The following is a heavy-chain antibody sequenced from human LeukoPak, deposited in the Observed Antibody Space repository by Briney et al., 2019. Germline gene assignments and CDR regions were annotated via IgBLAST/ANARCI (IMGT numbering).Heavy chain of an antibody. V-gene: IGHV3-23*01. Sequence: GGSLRLSCAASGFTFSSYAMGWVRQAPGKGLEWVSAISGSGGSTYYADSVKGRFTISRDNSKNTLYLQMNSLRAEDTAVYYCAKSSGSHQASDYWGQGTLVTVSS. D-gene: IGHD6-6*01. CDR3: AKSSGSHQASDY. CDR2: ISGSGGST. CDR1: GFTFSSYA. J-gene: IGHJ4*02.